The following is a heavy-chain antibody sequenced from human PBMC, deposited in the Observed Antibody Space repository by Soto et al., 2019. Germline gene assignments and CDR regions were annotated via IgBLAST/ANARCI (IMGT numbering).Heavy chain of an antibody. J-gene: IGHJ3*02. CDR2: MNPNSGNT. D-gene: IGHD3-22*01. CDR3: ARPYYDSSGYLDAFDI. CDR1: GYTFTSYD. Sequence: QVQLVQSGAEVKKPGASVKVSCKASGYTFTSYDINWVRQATGQGLEWMGWMNPNSGNTGYAQKFQGRVTMTRNTAKSTAYMELSSLRSEDTAVYYCARPYYDSSGYLDAFDIWGQGTMVTVSS. V-gene: IGHV1-8*01.